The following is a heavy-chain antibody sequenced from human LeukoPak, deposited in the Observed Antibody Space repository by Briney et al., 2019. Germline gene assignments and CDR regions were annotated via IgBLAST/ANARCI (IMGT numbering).Heavy chain of an antibody. V-gene: IGHV3-33*06. J-gene: IGHJ4*02. CDR1: GFTFSSYG. Sequence: GGSLRLSCAASGFTFSSYGMHWVRQAPGKGLEWVAVIWYDGTNKNYADSVKGRFTISRDNSKDTLYLQMNSLRAEDTAVYYCAKSVVYGSGNYYNFDYRGRGTLVTVSS. D-gene: IGHD3-10*01. CDR3: AKSVVYGSGNYYNFDY. CDR2: IWYDGTNK.